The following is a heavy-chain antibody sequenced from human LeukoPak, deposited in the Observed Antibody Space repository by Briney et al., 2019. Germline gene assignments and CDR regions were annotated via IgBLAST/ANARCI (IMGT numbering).Heavy chain of an antibody. J-gene: IGHJ4*02. Sequence: GGSLRLSCAASGFTFSTYWMHWVRQAPGKGPVWVSRINSDGSTTNYADSVKGRFTISRDNSKNTLYLHMNSLRAEDTAIYYCVRDNYSYRLDVWGQGTLVTVSS. CDR1: GFTFSTYW. CDR3: VRDNYSYRLDV. CDR2: INSDGSTT. V-gene: IGHV3-74*01. D-gene: IGHD2-21*01.